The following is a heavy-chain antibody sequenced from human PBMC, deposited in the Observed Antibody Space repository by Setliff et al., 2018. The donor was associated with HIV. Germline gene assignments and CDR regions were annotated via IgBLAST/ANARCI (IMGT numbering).Heavy chain of an antibody. CDR3: ARGGGYYDSSGPVHYYYYYYMDV. D-gene: IGHD3-22*01. CDR2: ISAYNGNT. J-gene: IGHJ6*03. CDR1: GYTFTSYG. Sequence: ASVKVSCKASGYTFTSYGISWVRQAPGQGLEWMGWISAYNGNTNYAQKLQGRVTMTTDTSTSTDYMELRSLRSDDTAVYYCARGGGYYDSSGPVHYYYYYYMDVWGKGTXVTVSS. V-gene: IGHV1-18*01.